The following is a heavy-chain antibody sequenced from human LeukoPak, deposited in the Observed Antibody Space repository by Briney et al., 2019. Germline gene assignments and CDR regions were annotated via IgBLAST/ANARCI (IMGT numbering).Heavy chain of an antibody. CDR2: INHSGST. CDR3: ARQSVDDAFDI. Sequence: SETLSLTCAVCGGSFSGYYWSWIRQPPGKGLEWIGEINHSGSTNYNPSLKSRVAISVDTSKNQFSLKLSSVTAADTAVYYCARQSVDDAFDIWGQGTMVTVSS. D-gene: IGHD4-23*01. J-gene: IGHJ3*02. CDR1: GGSFSGYY. V-gene: IGHV4-34*01.